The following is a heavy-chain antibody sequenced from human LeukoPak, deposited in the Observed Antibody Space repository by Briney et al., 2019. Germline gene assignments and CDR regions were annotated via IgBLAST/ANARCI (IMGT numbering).Heavy chain of an antibody. J-gene: IGHJ3*02. CDR1: GFTFSSYG. CDR2: FYYTGST. CDR3: ARHSRSGYGDYESAFDI. V-gene: IGHV4-39*01. Sequence: GSLRLSCAASGFTFSSYGMHWVRQPPGKGLEWIGNFYYTGSTYYNPSLKSRITISVDTSKNQFSLKLRSVTAADTAVYYCARHSRSGYGDYESAFDIWGQGTMVAVSS. D-gene: IGHD5-12*01.